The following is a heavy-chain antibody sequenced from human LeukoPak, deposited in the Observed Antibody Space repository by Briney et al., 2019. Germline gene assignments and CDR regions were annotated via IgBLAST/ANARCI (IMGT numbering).Heavy chain of an antibody. CDR1: GFTFSNAW. Sequence: TGGSLRLSCAASGFTFSNAWMTWVRQAPGKGLEWVSIIYSDDSTSTADSVKGRFTISRDNSKNTVFLQINSLRAEDTAVYYCATGGDYFYYWGQGALVTVSS. CDR3: ATGGDYFYY. CDR2: IYSDDST. V-gene: IGHV3-66*01. J-gene: IGHJ4*02.